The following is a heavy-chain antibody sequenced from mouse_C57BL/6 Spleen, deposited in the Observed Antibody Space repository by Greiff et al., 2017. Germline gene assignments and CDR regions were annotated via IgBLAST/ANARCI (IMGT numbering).Heavy chain of an antibody. CDR1: GYTFTSYW. V-gene: IGHV1-69*01. CDR2: IDPSDSYT. Sequence: QVHVKQPGAELVMPGASVKLSCKASGYTFTSYWMHWVKQRPGQGLEWIGEIDPSDSYTNYNQKFKGKSTLTVDKSSSTAYMQLSSLTSEDSAVYYCARDGYGNYVFAYWGQGTLVTVSA. D-gene: IGHD2-1*01. J-gene: IGHJ3*01. CDR3: ARDGYGNYVFAY.